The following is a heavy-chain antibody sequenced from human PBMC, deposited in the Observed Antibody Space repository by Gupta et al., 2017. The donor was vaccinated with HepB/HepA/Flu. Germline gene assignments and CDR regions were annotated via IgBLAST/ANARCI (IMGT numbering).Heavy chain of an antibody. CDR2: IWYDGSKK. D-gene: IGHD3-22*01. J-gene: IGHJ3*02. CDR3: AKHSEPANYYDTTNYLI. Sequence: QVQLVESGGGVVQPGTSLRLSCAASGFTFRSYGMDWVRQAPGKGLEWVAVIWYDGSKKLYAESVKGRFTISRDNSKNTLYLQMDSLRAEDTALYYCAKHSEPANYYDTTNYLIWGQGTMVTVSS. CDR1: GFTFRSYG. V-gene: IGHV3-33*06.